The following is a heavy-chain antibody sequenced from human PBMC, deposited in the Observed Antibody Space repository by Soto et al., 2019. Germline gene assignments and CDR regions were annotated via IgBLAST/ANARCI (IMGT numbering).Heavy chain of an antibody. J-gene: IGHJ6*02. V-gene: IGHV1-69*06. D-gene: IGHD3-16*01. CDR1: GGTFSDFA. CDR2: IVPRFGSP. CDR3: SRDRIQLRVGEYSFNGIDV. Sequence: QVQLVQSGAELRKPGSSLRVSCKASGGTFSDFAFSWVRQAPGQGLEWMGGIVPRFGSPNYAQKFGGRVTISADTSNSTVYMEVSSLRFGDPAVYFCSRDRIQLRVGEYSFNGIDVWGQGTTITVSS.